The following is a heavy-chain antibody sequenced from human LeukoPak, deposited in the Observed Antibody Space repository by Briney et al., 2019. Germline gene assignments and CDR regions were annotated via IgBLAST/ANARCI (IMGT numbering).Heavy chain of an antibody. CDR3: VRSLERFGTRDY. CDR2: INQAGSEK. D-gene: IGHD3-10*01. V-gene: IGHV3-7*01. CDR1: EFIFGAYW. J-gene: IGHJ4*02. Sequence: GGPLRLSCAASEFIFGAYWMTGVRQAPGKGLEWVANINQAGSEKYYMHSVKGRFTISRDNAKMSLFLQMNSLTAEDTGLYYCVRSLERFGTRDYWGQGTLVTVSS.